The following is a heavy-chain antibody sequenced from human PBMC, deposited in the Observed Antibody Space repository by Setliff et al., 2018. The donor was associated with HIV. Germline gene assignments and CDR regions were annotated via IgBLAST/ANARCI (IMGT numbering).Heavy chain of an antibody. CDR2: VCQRGGI. J-gene: IGHJ4*02. D-gene: IGHD2-8*02. V-gene: IGHV4-4*02. Sequence: KPSETLSLTCAVSGDSINTPHCWSWVRQSLEKGLEWIGEVCQRGGINYNPFLRGRVIMSVDPPRNQFSLQVASVTAADTAVYHCAQNYGWSMGYWGQGVLVTVSS. CDR1: GDSINTPHC. CDR3: AQNYGWSMGY.